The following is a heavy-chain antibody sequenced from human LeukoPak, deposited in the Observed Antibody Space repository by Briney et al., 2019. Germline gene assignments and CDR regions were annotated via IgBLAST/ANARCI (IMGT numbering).Heavy chain of an antibody. CDR2: IYHSGST. Sequence: SQTLSLTCAVSGGSISSGGYSWSWIRQPPGKGLEWIGYIYHSGSTYYNPSLKSRVTISVDRSKNQFSLKLSSVTAADTAVYYCARADLAPPPLWFGELSGYYFDYWGQGTLVTVSS. V-gene: IGHV4-30-2*01. J-gene: IGHJ4*02. CDR3: ARADLAPPPLWFGELSGYYFDY. D-gene: IGHD3-10*01. CDR1: GGSISSGGYS.